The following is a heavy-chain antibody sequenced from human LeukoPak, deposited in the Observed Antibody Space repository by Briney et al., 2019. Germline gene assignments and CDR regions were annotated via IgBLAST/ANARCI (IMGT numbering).Heavy chain of an antibody. CDR3: AREHKSYGDYPYYFDS. CDR2: INKKGGT. CDR1: SDSISSGDYY. V-gene: IGHV4-30-4*01. J-gene: IGHJ4*02. Sequence: SETLSLTCTVSSDSISSGDYYWSWIRQPAGKGLEFIGYINKKGGTFYNPPLKSRVSISIDTSKNQFSLKLTSVTAADTAVYFCAREHKSYGDYPYYFDSWGQGTLVTVSP. D-gene: IGHD4-17*01.